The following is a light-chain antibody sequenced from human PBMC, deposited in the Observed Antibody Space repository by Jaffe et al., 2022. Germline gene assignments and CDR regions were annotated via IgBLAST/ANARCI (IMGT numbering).Light chain of an antibody. Sequence: EIVMTQSPATLSVSPGERATLSCRASQSVSSNLAWYQQKPGQAPRLLIYGASTGATGIPARFSGSGSGTEFTLTISNLQSEDFAVYYCQQYNNWPPVTFGQGTRLEIK. CDR2: GAS. V-gene: IGKV3-15*01. CDR1: QSVSSN. CDR3: QQYNNWPPVT. J-gene: IGKJ5*01.